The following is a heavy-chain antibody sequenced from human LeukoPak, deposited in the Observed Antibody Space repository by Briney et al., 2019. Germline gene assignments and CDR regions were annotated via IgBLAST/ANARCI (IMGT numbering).Heavy chain of an antibody. D-gene: IGHD2-15*01. CDR2: ISSSSSYI. CDR1: GWTFSSYS. J-gene: IGHJ4*02. CDR3: ARGYCSGGSCQLDY. V-gene: IGHV3-21*01. Sequence: PGGSLRLSCAASGWTFSSYSMNWVRQAPWKGLEWVSSISSSSSYIYYADSVKGRFTISRDNAKNSLYLQMNSLRAEDTAVYYCARGYCSGGSCQLDYWGQGTLVTVSS.